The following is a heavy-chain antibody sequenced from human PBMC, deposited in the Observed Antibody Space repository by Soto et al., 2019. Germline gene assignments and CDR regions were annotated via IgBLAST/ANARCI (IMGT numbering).Heavy chain of an antibody. CDR1: GGTFSSYA. D-gene: IGHD2-21*02. J-gene: IGHJ4*02. V-gene: IGHV1-69*13. CDR2: IIPIFGTA. CDR3: ARAEPVVTAIPYFDY. Sequence: SVKVSCKASGGTFSSYAISWVRQAPGQGLEWMGGIIPIFGTANYAQKFQGRVTITADESTSTAYMELSSLRSEDTAVYYCARAEPVVTAIPYFDYFGQRILITFCS.